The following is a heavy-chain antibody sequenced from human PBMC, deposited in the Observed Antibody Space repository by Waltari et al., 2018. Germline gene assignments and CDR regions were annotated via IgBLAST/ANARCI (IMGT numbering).Heavy chain of an antibody. V-gene: IGHV4-59*01. D-gene: IGHD6-13*01. Sequence: QVQLQESGPGLVKPSENLSLTCTVSGGSISSSYWSWIRQPPGKGLELIGYIYYSGSTNYNPSLKSRVTISVDTSKNQFSLKLSSVTAADTAVYYCASVSIAAADYFDYWGQGTLVTVSS. CDR2: IYYSGST. J-gene: IGHJ4*02. CDR3: ASVSIAAADYFDY. CDR1: GGSISSSY.